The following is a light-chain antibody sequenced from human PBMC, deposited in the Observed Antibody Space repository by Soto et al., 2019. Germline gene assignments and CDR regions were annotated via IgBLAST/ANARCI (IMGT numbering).Light chain of an antibody. Sequence: DIQMTQSPSSLSASVGDRVTIICRASQDIGKNLAWYQQKPGQVPKLLIHLTSTLQSGVPSRFSGSGSGTDFTLTISSLQAEDVASYYCQKYNSVPATFGQGTKVEI. CDR2: LTS. V-gene: IGKV1-27*01. CDR3: QKYNSVPAT. J-gene: IGKJ1*01. CDR1: QDIGKN.